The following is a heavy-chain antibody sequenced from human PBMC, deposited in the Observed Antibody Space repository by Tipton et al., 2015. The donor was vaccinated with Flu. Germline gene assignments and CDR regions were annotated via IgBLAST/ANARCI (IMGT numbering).Heavy chain of an antibody. CDR1: GFTFSNYV. D-gene: IGHD3-22*01. Sequence: SLRLSCAASGFTFSNYVMNWVRQAPGKGLEWVSAIRKSGDSTYYADSVRGRFTVSRDNSRNTLYLHMTSLRAEDTAIYYCAKDGDNSPPGEDYWGQGTLVTVSS. V-gene: IGHV3-23*01. CDR2: IRKSGDST. CDR3: AKDGDNSPPGEDY. J-gene: IGHJ4*02.